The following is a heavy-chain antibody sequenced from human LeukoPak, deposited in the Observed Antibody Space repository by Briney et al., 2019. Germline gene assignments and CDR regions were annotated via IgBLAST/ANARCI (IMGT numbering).Heavy chain of an antibody. CDR1: GGSISSYY. CDR2: IYTSGST. J-gene: IGHJ4*02. V-gene: IGHV4-4*09. CDR3: ARQDGYSSGWPFDH. D-gene: IGHD6-19*01. Sequence: WETLSLTCTVSGGSISSYYGSWIRQPPGKGLEWTGYIYTSGSTNYNPSLKSRVTISVDTSKNQFSLKLSSVTAADTAVYYCARQDGYSSGWPFDHWGQGTLVTVSS.